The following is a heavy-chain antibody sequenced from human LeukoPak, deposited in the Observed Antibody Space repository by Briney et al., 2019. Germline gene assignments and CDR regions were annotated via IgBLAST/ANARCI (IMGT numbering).Heavy chain of an antibody. Sequence: GGSLRLSCAASGFIFSSYAMSWVRQAPGKGLEWVSTISGSGGSTYYTDSVKGRFTISRDNSKNTLYLQMNSLRAEDTAVYYCARDSSDKGFDYWGQGTLVTISS. CDR2: ISGSGGST. J-gene: IGHJ4*02. V-gene: IGHV3-23*01. CDR1: GFIFSSYA. CDR3: ARDSSDKGFDY.